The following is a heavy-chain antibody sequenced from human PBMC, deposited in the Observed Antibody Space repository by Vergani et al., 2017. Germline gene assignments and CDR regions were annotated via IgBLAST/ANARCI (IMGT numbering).Heavy chain of an antibody. CDR3: ARRSGIVYDIFSGTQYFFDF. CDR2: IYRTGRT. V-gene: IGHV4-38-2*01. J-gene: IGHJ4*02. CDR1: GFSIDNGYY. D-gene: IGHD3-9*01. Sequence: QVQLQESGPGLVKPSETLSLTCAVSGFSIDNGYYWDWIRQPPGKGLEWIGSIYRTGRTHFNPSLKSLVTISVDTSNNHFSLRLNSLTAADTAVYYCARRSGIVYDIFSGTQYFFDFWGQGTLVTVSS.